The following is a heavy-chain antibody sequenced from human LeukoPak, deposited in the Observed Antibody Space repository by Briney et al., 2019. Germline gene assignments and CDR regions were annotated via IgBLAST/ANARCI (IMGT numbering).Heavy chain of an antibody. Sequence: GGALRLSCACSGFTFSLYWMYWVRPAPGKGGVWVSRINNDGRRTSYAGSVSGRLTISRDNAKNTLYLQMNSLRAEDTAVYYCARDNEYCTGGTCRLDYWGQGALVTVSP. J-gene: IGHJ4*02. V-gene: IGHV3-74*01. CDR2: INNDGRRT. D-gene: IGHD2-15*01. CDR3: ARDNEYCTGGTCRLDY. CDR1: GFTFSLYW.